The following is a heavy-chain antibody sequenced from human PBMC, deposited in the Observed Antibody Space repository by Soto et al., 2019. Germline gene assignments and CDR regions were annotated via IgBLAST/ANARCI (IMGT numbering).Heavy chain of an antibody. Sequence: ASVKVSCKASRGTFISYAISWVRQAPGEGLEWMGGIITIFGTANYAQKFQGRVTITADESTSTAYMELSSLRSEDTAVYYCARDRVVVVAATEDYYYGMDVWGQGTTVTVSS. CDR3: ARDRVVVVAATEDYYYGMDV. J-gene: IGHJ6*02. CDR2: IITIFGTA. V-gene: IGHV1-69*13. CDR1: RGTFISYA. D-gene: IGHD2-15*01.